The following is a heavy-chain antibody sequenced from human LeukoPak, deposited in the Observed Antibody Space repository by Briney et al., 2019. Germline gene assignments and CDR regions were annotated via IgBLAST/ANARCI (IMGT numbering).Heavy chain of an antibody. Sequence: GESLKISCKGSGYKYTNYWIAWVRQMPGQGLEWLGIIYPRDSDTRYSPSFQGQVTISVDTSIDTAYLQWSSVRASDTAMYYCARLLAAPYYINYWGQGTLVTVSS. D-gene: IGHD6-25*01. J-gene: IGHJ4*02. V-gene: IGHV5-51*01. CDR3: ARLLAAPYYINY. CDR1: GYKYTNYW. CDR2: IYPRDSDT.